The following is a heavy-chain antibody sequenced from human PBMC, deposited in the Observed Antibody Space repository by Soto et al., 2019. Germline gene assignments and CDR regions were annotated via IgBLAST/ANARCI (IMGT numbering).Heavy chain of an antibody. CDR2: IIPLLGIA. Sequence: QVQLVQSGAEVKQPVSSVMVSCKASGGTFSYYTVSWVRQAPGQGLEWMGRIIPLLGIANYAPNFQGTVTITADKSTGTAYMELNNLRSEDTAVYYCARGSGVTTYLTSWFDPWGQGTLVTVSS. D-gene: IGHD2-21*02. V-gene: IGHV1-69*02. J-gene: IGHJ5*02. CDR1: GGTFSYYT. CDR3: ARGSGVTTYLTSWFDP.